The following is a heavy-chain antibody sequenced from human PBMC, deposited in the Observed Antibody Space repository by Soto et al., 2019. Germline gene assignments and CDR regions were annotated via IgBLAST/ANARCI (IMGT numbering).Heavy chain of an antibody. V-gene: IGHV1-2*04. J-gene: IGHJ5*02. Sequence: ASVKVSCKASGYTFSDYYMHWVRQAPGQGLEWMGWINPKSGDTSYAQKFQGWVTMTRDASISTGYMELSRLRSDDTAVYYCARVKDADYRNWFDPWGQGTLVTVSS. CDR3: ARVKDADYRNWFDP. D-gene: IGHD4-17*01. CDR1: GYTFSDYY. CDR2: INPKSGDT.